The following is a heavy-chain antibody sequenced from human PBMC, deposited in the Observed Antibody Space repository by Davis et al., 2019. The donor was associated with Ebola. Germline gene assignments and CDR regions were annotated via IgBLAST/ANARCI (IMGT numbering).Heavy chain of an antibody. D-gene: IGHD5-24*01. Sequence: GGSLRLSCGASGFTFRNAWLSWVRQAPGKGLEWVARIKSKTDGGTTDYAAPVKGRFDISRDDSEDTLYLQMNSLRSEDTAVYYCTSRGTSMASFYWGQGTLVTVSS. V-gene: IGHV3-15*01. CDR3: TSRGTSMASFY. CDR1: GFTFRNAW. J-gene: IGHJ4*02. CDR2: IKSKTDGGTT.